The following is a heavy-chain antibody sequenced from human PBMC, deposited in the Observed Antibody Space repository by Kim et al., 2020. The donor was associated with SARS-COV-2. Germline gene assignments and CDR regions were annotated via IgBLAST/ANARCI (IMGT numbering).Heavy chain of an antibody. D-gene: IGHD1-26*01. CDR1: GFTFSSHT. CDR2: ISVSASGT. CDR3: AKARSGSHWDPFDP. Sequence: GGSLRLSCAASGFTFSSHTMIWVRQAPGKGLEWVSSISVSASGTYYADSVKGRFTISRDNSKNTLYLQLNSLGVEDTALYYCAKARSGSHWDPFDPWGQGTLVTVSS. J-gene: IGHJ5*02. V-gene: IGHV3-23*01.